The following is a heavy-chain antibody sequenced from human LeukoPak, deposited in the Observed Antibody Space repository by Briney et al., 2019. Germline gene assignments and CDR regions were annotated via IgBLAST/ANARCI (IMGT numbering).Heavy chain of an antibody. V-gene: IGHV1-18*01. CDR2: ISAYNGNT. J-gene: IGHJ5*02. CDR3: ARDPIKRDYYDSSGYDANWFDP. Sequence: ASVKVSCKASGYTSGYTFTSYGISWVRQAPGQGLEWMGWISAYNGNTNYAQKLQGRVTMTTDTSTSTAYMELRSLRSDDTAVYYCARDPIKRDYYDSSGYDANWFDPWGQGTLVTVSS. CDR1: GYTSGYTFTSYG. D-gene: IGHD3-22*01.